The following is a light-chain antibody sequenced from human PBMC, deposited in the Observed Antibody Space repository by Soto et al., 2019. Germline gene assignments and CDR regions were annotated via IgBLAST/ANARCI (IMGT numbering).Light chain of an antibody. V-gene: IGLV2-18*02. Sequence: QSVLTQPPSVSGSPGQSVTISCTGTSSDVGKYDRVSWYQQPPGTAPRLIMYEVTNRPSGVPARFSGSKSGNTASLTISGLQAEDEADYFCSSYTSANRYVFGAGTKVTVL. CDR3: SSYTSANRYV. J-gene: IGLJ1*01. CDR1: SSDVGKYDR. CDR2: EVT.